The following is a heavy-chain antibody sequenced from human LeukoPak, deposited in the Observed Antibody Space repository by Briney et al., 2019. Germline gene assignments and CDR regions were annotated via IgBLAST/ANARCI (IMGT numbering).Heavy chain of an antibody. D-gene: IGHD6-19*01. V-gene: IGHV3-30*04. J-gene: IGHJ3*02. CDR2: ISNDGSNK. CDR1: GITFSRYA. CDR3: VFLNTGWYTDGFDM. Sequence: GRSLRLSCAASGITFSRYAMHWVRQAPGMGLAWVAVISNDGSNKYYSESVKGRFTISRDNSKNTLDLQMSSLRTEDTALYYCVFLNTGWYTDGFDMWGQGTMVTVSS.